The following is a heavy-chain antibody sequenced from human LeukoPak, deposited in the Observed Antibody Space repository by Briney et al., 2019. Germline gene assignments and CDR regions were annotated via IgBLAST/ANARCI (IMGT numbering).Heavy chain of an antibody. V-gene: IGHV1-2*02. J-gene: IGHJ4*02. CDR3: ARSPGSYSPFDY. Sequence: ASVKVSCKASGYTFTGYYMHWVRPAPGQGLEWMGWINPNSGGTNYAQKFQGRVTMTRDTSISTAYMELSRLRSDDTAVYYCARSPGSYSPFDYWGQGTLVTVSS. D-gene: IGHD1-26*01. CDR2: INPNSGGT. CDR1: GYTFTGYY.